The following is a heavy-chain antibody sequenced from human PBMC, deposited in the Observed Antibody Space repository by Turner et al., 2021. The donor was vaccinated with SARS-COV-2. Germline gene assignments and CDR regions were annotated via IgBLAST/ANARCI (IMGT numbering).Heavy chain of an antibody. Sequence: EVQLVESGGGLVQPGGSLRLSCAASGFTFSSYWMSWVRQAPGKGLEWVANINQDGSEKYYVDSVKGRFTISRDNAKNSLYLQMNSLRAEDTAVYYCARDYGDFYFDYWGQGTLVTVSS. D-gene: IGHD4-17*01. J-gene: IGHJ4*02. CDR2: INQDGSEK. CDR3: ARDYGDFYFDY. CDR1: GFTFSSYW. V-gene: IGHV3-7*03.